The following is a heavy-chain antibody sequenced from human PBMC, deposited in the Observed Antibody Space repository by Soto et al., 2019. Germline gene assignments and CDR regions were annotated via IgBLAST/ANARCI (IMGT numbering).Heavy chain of an antibody. D-gene: IGHD3-3*01. J-gene: IGHJ6*03. CDR2: IKQDGSEK. Sequence: GGSLRLSCAASGFTFSSYWMSWVRQAPGKGLEWVANIKQDGSEKYYVDSVKGRFTISRDNAKNSLYLQMNSLRAEDTAVYYCARDRRYYYYYYYMDVWGKGTTVTFSS. CDR3: ARDRRYYYYYYYMDV. CDR1: GFTFSSYW. V-gene: IGHV3-7*01.